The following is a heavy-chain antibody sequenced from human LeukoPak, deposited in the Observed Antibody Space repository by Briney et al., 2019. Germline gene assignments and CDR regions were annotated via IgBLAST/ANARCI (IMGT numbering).Heavy chain of an antibody. CDR2: ISGSGGST. J-gene: IGHJ4*02. D-gene: IGHD3-22*01. CDR3: AKVPYYDSSGYH. Sequence: PGGSLRLSCAASGFTFSSCAMSWVRQAPGKGLEWVSAISGSGGSTYYADSVKGRFTISRDNSKNTLYLQMNSLRAEDTAVYYCAKVPYYDSSGYHWGQGTLVTVSS. CDR1: GFTFSSCA. V-gene: IGHV3-23*01.